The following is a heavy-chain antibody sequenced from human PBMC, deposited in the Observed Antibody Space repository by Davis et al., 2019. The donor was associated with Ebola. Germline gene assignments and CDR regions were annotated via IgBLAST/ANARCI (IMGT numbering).Heavy chain of an antibody. D-gene: IGHD4-17*01. CDR2: IYPGDSDT. J-gene: IGHJ3*02. CDR1: GYSFTSYW. V-gene: IGHV5-51*01. Sequence: GESLKISCKGSGYSFTSYWIGWVRQMPGKGLEWMGIIYPGDSDTRYSPSFQGQVTISADKSISTAYLQWSSLKASDTAMYYCASRVDYGDKSHDAFDIWGQGTMVTVSS. CDR3: ASRVDYGDKSHDAFDI.